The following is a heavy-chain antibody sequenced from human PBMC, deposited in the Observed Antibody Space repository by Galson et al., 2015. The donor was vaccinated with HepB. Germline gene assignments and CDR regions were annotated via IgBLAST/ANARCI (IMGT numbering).Heavy chain of an antibody. J-gene: IGHJ3*02. D-gene: IGHD3-10*01. CDR1: GYTFTSYA. CDR3: ARENRLQTYYYGSGSYYRAFDI. CDR2: INAGNGNT. V-gene: IGHV1-3*01. Sequence: SVKVSCKASGYTFTSYAMHWVRQAPGQRLEWMGWINAGNGNTKYSQKFQGRVTITRDTSASTAYMELSSLRSEDTAVYYCARENRLQTYYYGSGSYYRAFDIWGQGTMVTVSS.